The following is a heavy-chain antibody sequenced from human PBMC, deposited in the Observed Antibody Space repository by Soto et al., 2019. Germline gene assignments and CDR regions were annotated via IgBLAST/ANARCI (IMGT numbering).Heavy chain of an antibody. Sequence: EVQLVESGGGLVQPGGSLRLSCAASGFILSRYWMTWVRQAPGKGLEWVASVNQDGSKKNYVESMKGRLIISRDNAKNSVDLQINSLRDEDTAVYYCARGPDYGEWLDWIDPWGQGILVTVSS. CDR3: ARGPDYGEWLDWIDP. D-gene: IGHD2-8*01. CDR2: VNQDGSKK. V-gene: IGHV3-7*04. J-gene: IGHJ5*02. CDR1: GFILSRYW.